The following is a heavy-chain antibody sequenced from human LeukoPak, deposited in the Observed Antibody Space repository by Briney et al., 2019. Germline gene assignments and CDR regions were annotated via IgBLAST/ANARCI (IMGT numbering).Heavy chain of an antibody. CDR2: ISYDGSNK. CDR3: ARETDIVVVPADYYYYGMDV. V-gene: IGHV3-30*04. J-gene: IGHJ6*02. Sequence: GGSLRLSCAASGFTFSSYAMHWVRQAPGKGLEWVAVISYDGSNKYYADSVKGRFTISRDNSKNTLYLQMNSLRAEDTAVYYCARETDIVVVPADYYYYGMDVWGQGTTVTVSS. CDR1: GFTFSSYA. D-gene: IGHD2-2*01.